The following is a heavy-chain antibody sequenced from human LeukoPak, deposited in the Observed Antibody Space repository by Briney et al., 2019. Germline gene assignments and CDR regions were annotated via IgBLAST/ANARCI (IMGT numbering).Heavy chain of an antibody. D-gene: IGHD6-13*01. V-gene: IGHV1-8*01. CDR2: MNPNSGNT. J-gene: IGHJ6*02. CDR3: ARGRDIAAAGILVPTYYGMDV. CDR1: GYTFTSYD. Sequence: ASVKVSCKASGYTFTSYDINWVRQATGQGLEWMGWMNPNSGNTGYAQKFQGRVTMTRNTSISTAYMELSSLRSEDTAVHYCARGRDIAAAGILVPTYYGMDVWGQGTTVTVSS.